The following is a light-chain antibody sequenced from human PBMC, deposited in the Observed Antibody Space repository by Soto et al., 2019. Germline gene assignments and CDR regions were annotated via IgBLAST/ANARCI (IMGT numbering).Light chain of an antibody. J-gene: IGLJ3*02. CDR3: AIWDLTLRAWV. V-gene: IGLV1-44*01. CDR1: TANIGSNT. Sequence: QSVLTQPPSASGTPGQRFPIYCSGSTANIGSNTVIWYQHLPGKAPKLLIYSNDQRPSGVPDRFSGSKSGTSASLAISGLQSEDEADYYCAIWDLTLRAWVFGGGTKLTVL. CDR2: SND.